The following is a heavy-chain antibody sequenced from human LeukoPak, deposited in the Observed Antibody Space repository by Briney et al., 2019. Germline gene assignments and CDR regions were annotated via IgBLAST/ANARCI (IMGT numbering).Heavy chain of an antibody. J-gene: IGHJ6*03. D-gene: IGHD1-26*01. V-gene: IGHV1-18*01. CDR1: GYTLMNYG. CDR2: ISVYNGNT. Sequence: GASVKVSCKASGYTLMNYGISWVRQAPGQGLEWMGWISVYNGNTKYAQNLQGRVTMTTDTSTSTAYMELRSLRSDDTAVYYCARGPSIVGATVPNYYYYYYMDVWGKGTTVTISS. CDR3: ARGPSIVGATVPNYYYYYYMDV.